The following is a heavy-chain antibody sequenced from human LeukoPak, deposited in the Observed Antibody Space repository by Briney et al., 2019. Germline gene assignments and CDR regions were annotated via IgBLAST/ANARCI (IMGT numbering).Heavy chain of an antibody. V-gene: IGHV4-59*01. CDR3: ARLLAAAGLIYFDY. CDR1: GGSISSYY. CDR2: IYYSGST. J-gene: IGHJ4*02. Sequence: PSETLSLTCTVSGGSISSYYWSWIRQPPGKGLEWIGYIYYSGSTNYNPSLKRRVTISVDTSKNQFSLKLSSVTAADTAVYYCARLLAAAGLIYFDYWGQGTLVTVSS. D-gene: IGHD6-13*01.